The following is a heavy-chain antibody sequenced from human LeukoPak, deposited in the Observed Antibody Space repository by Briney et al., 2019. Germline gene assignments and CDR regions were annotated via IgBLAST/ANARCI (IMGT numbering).Heavy chain of an antibody. V-gene: IGHV3-21*01. D-gene: IGHD3-22*01. CDR2: ISSSSSYI. CDR1: GFTFDDYG. CDR3: ARRGPMMAFDI. Sequence: GGSLRLSCAASGFTFDDYGMSWVRQAPGKGLEWVSSISSSSSYIYYADSVKGRFTISRDNAKNSLYLQMNSLRAEDTAVYYCARRGPMMAFDIWGQGTMVTVSS. J-gene: IGHJ3*02.